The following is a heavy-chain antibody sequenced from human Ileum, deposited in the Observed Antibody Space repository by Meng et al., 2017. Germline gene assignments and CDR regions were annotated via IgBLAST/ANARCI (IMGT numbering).Heavy chain of an antibody. CDR2: IFQSGST. V-gene: IGHV4-4*02. CDR3: AKAAAYNLDI. Sequence: QAQLQESGPALVKPSGTLSLPCAVSCVSISSAIWWGWVRQPPGKGLEWIGEIFQSGSTNYNPSLKSRVSISVDKSKNHLSLSLSSVTAADTAVYYCAKAAAYNLDIWGQGALVTVSS. CDR1: CVSISSAIW. D-gene: IGHD1-14*01. J-gene: IGHJ4*02.